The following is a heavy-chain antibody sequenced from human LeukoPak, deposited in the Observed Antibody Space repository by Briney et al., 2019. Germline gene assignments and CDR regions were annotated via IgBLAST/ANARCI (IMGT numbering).Heavy chain of an antibody. D-gene: IGHD3-16*01. CDR1: GYTFTGYY. Sequence: ASVKVSCKASGYTFTGYYMHWVRQAPGQGLEWMGWINPNSGGTNYAQKFQGRVTMTRDTSISTGYMELSRLRSDDTAVYYCARFDKISNWFDPWGQGTLVTVSS. V-gene: IGHV1-2*02. CDR2: INPNSGGT. CDR3: ARFDKISNWFDP. J-gene: IGHJ5*02.